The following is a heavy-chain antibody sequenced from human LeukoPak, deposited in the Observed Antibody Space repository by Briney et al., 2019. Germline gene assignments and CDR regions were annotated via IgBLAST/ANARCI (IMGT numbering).Heavy chain of an antibody. Sequence: GGSLRLSCAASGFTFSYYSMNWVRQAPGKGLEWVSYISSSSSYTNYADSVKGRFTISRDNAKNSLYLQMNSLRAEDTAVYYCARAGRGYSYGAGLSYYYGMDVWGQGTTVTVSS. CDR3: ARAGRGYSYGAGLSYYYGMDV. J-gene: IGHJ6*02. CDR2: ISSSSSYT. CDR1: GFTFSYYS. D-gene: IGHD5-18*01. V-gene: IGHV3-21*05.